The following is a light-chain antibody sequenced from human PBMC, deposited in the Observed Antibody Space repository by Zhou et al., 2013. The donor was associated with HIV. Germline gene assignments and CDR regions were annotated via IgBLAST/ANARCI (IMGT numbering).Light chain of an antibody. CDR2: AAS. CDR1: QDISNY. CDR3: QQSYSTPLT. V-gene: IGKV1-27*01. Sequence: DIQVTQSPSSLSASVGDRITITCRASQDISNYLAWYQQKPGKVPKLLIYAASTLQSGVPSRFSGSGSGTDFTLTISSLQPEDFATYYCQQSYSTPLTFGGGTKVEIK. J-gene: IGKJ4*01.